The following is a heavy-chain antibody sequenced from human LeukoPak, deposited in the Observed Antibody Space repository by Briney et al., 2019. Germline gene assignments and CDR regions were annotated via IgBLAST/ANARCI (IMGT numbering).Heavy chain of an antibody. D-gene: IGHD4-23*01. J-gene: IGHJ6*02. V-gene: IGHV1-2*04. Sequence: ASVKVSCKASGYTFTGYYMHWVRQAPGQGLEWMGWINPNSGGTNYAQKFQGWVTMTRDTSISTAYMELSRLRSDDTAVYHCARGEGYGGIYGMDVWGQGTTVTVSS. CDR3: ARGEGYGGIYGMDV. CDR2: INPNSGGT. CDR1: GYTFTGYY.